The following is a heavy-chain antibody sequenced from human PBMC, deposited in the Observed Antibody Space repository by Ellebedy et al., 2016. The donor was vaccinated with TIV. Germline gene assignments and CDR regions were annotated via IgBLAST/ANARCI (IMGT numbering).Heavy chain of an antibody. D-gene: IGHD3-16*01. J-gene: IGHJ4*02. CDR1: GFTVYNTY. Sequence: GESLKISCAASGFTVYNTYMGWVRQAPGKGLEWVSVIYIGGSTYYVDSVKGRFIISRDSSKNTLLLQMTAVRAEDTAVYYCVTPGGFVGAFSQWGQGTLVIVSS. CDR3: VTPGGFVGAFSQ. CDR2: IYIGGST. V-gene: IGHV3-53*01.